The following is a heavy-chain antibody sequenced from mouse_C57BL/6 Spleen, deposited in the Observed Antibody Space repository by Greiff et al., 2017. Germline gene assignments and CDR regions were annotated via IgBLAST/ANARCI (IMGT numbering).Heavy chain of an antibody. Sequence: VQLQQSGPELVKPGASVKISCKASGYAFSSSWMNWVKQRPGKGLEWIGRIYPGDGDTNYNGKFKGKATLTADKSSSTAYMQLSSLTSEDSAVYFCARGDYYGSSIYAMDYWGQGTSVTVSS. J-gene: IGHJ4*01. D-gene: IGHD1-1*01. CDR3: ARGDYYGSSIYAMDY. CDR1: GYAFSSSW. V-gene: IGHV1-82*01. CDR2: IYPGDGDT.